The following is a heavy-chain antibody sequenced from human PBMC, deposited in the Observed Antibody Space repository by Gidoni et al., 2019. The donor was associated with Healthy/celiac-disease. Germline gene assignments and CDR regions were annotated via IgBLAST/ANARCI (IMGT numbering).Heavy chain of an antibody. CDR1: GFTFDDYA. Sequence: EVQLVESGGGLVQPGRSLRLSCAASGFTFDDYAMHWVRQAPGKGLEWVSGISWNSGSIGYADSVKGRFTISRDNAKNSLYLQMNSLRAEDTALYYCAKDVVRNMVRGVNDAFDIWGQGTMVTVSS. CDR3: AKDVVRNMVRGVNDAFDI. D-gene: IGHD3-10*01. J-gene: IGHJ3*02. V-gene: IGHV3-9*01. CDR2: ISWNSGSI.